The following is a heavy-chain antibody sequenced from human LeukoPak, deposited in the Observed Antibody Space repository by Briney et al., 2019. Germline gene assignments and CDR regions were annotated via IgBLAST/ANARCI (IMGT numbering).Heavy chain of an antibody. V-gene: IGHV3-11*01. CDR1: GFTFSDYN. CDR3: ARVNYMDV. CDR2: ISRSGSTK. J-gene: IGHJ6*03. Sequence: GGSLRLSCAASGFTFSDYNMRWIRQAPGKGLEWVSSISRSGSTKYYADSVKGRFTISRDNAKNSLFLQMNSLRAEDTAVYYCARVNYMDVWGKGTTVTVSS.